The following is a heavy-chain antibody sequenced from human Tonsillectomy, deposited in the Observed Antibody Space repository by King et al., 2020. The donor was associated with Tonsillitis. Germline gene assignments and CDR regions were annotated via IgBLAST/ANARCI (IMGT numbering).Heavy chain of an antibody. V-gene: IGHV1-46*03. CDR3: ARDGHNWAFDY. D-gene: IGHD1-20*01. J-gene: IGHJ4*02. CDR2: MTPTGPYK. Sequence: VQLVESGAEVKKPGASVTVSCKAFGYTFTTYFIHWVRQAPGQGLEWMGKMTPTGPYKTYAQKFQGRLTLTRETSTSTVYMELSSLGSEYTALYYCARDGHNWAFDYWGQGTLVTVSS. CDR1: GYTFTTYF.